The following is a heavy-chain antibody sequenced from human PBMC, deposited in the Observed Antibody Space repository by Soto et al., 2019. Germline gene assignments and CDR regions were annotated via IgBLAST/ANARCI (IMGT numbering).Heavy chain of an antibody. D-gene: IGHD2-8*01. V-gene: IGHV3-23*01. CDR2: IIQSGET. CDR3: AKDRKPDGRWPFDH. CDR1: GFTFSTYT. J-gene: IGHJ4*02. Sequence: EVLLLESGGGLVQSGGSLRLTCAASGFTFSTYTMSWVRQAPGEGLEWVSGIIQSGETFYADSVEGQFTISRHKSNNMLYLQIHRLRVDDTAVYYCAKDRKPDGRWPFDHWGQGTLVTVAS.